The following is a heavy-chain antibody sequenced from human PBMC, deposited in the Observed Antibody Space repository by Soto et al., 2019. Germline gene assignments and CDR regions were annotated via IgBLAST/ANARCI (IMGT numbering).Heavy chain of an antibody. CDR2: ISGSGGST. Sequence: GGSLRLSCAASGFTFSSYAMSWVRQAPGKGLEWVSAISGSGGSTYYADSVKGRFTISRDNSKNTLYLQMNSLSGEDTAVYYCASSYYYGSGSYFTLDYWGQGTLVTVSS. V-gene: IGHV3-23*01. CDR1: GFTFSSYA. J-gene: IGHJ4*02. D-gene: IGHD3-10*01. CDR3: ASSYYYGSGSYFTLDY.